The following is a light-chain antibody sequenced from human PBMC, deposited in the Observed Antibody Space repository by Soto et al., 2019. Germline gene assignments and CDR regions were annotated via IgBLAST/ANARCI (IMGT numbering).Light chain of an antibody. J-gene: IGKJ3*01. CDR1: ESTSGY. V-gene: IGKV3-11*01. CDR3: QQRSNI. CDR2: DAS. Sequence: EIVLTQSPATLSLSPGDTATLSCRASESTSGYLAWYPQKPGQAPRLLIYDASNRATGIPARFSGSGSGTDFTLTISSLEPEDFAVYYCQQRSNIFGPGTKVDIK.